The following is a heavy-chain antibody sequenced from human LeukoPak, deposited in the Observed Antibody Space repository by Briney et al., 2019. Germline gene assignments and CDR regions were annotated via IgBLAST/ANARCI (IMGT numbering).Heavy chain of an antibody. Sequence: GGSLRLSCVGSGFTFRSHAMSWVRQAPGKGLEWVSAISGSGGSTYYADSVKGRFTISRDNSKNTLYLQMNSLRAEDTAVYYCAKDPVFGLVDYWGQGTLVTVSS. CDR2: ISGSGGST. D-gene: IGHD1-14*01. V-gene: IGHV3-23*01. CDR3: AKDPVFGLVDY. CDR1: GFTFRSHA. J-gene: IGHJ4*02.